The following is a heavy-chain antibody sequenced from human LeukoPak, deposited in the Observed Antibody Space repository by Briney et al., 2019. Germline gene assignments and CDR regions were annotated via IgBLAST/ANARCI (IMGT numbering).Heavy chain of an antibody. Sequence: SQTLSLTCTVSGGSINSGGYYWSWIRQPPGKGLEWIGYIYHSGSTYYNPSLKSRVTISVDTSKNQFSLKLSSVTAADTAVYYCARGHAYGDYVPFDYWGQGTLVTVSS. CDR3: ARGHAYGDYVPFDY. V-gene: IGHV4-30-2*01. J-gene: IGHJ4*02. D-gene: IGHD4-17*01. CDR1: GGSINSGGYY. CDR2: IYHSGST.